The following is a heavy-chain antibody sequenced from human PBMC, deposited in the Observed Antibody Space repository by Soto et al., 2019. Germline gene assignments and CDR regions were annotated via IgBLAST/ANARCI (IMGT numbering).Heavy chain of an antibody. D-gene: IGHD3-10*01. J-gene: IGHJ4*02. V-gene: IGHV4-34*01. CDR1: GGSFSDYY. CDR2: INHSGST. Sequence: SEPLSLTCAVSGGSFSDYYWSWIRQPPGTGLEWIGEINHSGSTNYDPSLKSRVTISVDTSKNQFSLKLTSVTAADTAVYYCARDKITALFDYWGQGTLVTGTS. CDR3: ARDKITALFDY.